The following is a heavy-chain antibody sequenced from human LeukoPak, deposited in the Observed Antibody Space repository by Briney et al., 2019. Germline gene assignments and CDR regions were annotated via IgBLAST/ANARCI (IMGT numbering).Heavy chain of an antibody. V-gene: IGHV4-59*01. J-gene: IGHJ4*02. CDR2: IYYSGST. CDR3: ARGQLWFDY. D-gene: IGHD5-18*01. Sequence: SETLSLTCTVSGGSISSYYWSWIRQPPGKGLEWIGYIYYSGSTNYNPSLKSRVTISVDTSKNQFSLKLSSVTAADTAVHYCARGQLWFDYWGQGTLVTVSS. CDR1: GGSISSYY.